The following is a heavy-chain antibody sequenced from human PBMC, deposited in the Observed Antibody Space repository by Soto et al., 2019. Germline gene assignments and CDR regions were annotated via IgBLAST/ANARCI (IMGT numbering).Heavy chain of an antibody. CDR3: ARVGSGSYHPNSFDY. J-gene: IGHJ4*02. Sequence: GASVKVSCKASGYTFTSYGISWVRQAPGQGLEWMGWISAYNGNTNYAQKLQGRVTMTTDTSTSTAYMELRSLRSDDTAVYYCARVGSGSYHPNSFDYWGQGTLVAVSS. CDR2: ISAYNGNT. CDR1: GYTFTSYG. D-gene: IGHD3-10*01. V-gene: IGHV1-18*01.